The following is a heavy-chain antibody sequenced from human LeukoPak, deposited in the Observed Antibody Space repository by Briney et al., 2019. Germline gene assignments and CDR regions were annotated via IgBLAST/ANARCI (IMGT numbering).Heavy chain of an antibody. CDR2: TSHDEGNK. J-gene: IGHJ4*02. CDR1: GFTFSNYA. CDR3: ARGPGLAMGKGYFDY. Sequence: GGSLRLSCAASGFTFSNYAMHRVRQAPGKGLEWVAATSHDEGNKYYADSVKGRFTISRDNSRNTLYLEVNSLRTDDTAVYYCARGPGLAMGKGYFDYCGQGTLVTVSS. V-gene: IGHV3-30-3*01. D-gene: IGHD5-18*01.